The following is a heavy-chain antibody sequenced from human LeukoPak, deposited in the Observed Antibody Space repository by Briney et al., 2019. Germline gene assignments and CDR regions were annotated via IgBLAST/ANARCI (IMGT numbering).Heavy chain of an antibody. CDR2: INPNSGGT. CDR3: ARDTYYDFWRAFSYGMDV. D-gene: IGHD3-3*01. CDR1: GYTFTGYY. Sequence: ASVKVSCKASGYTFTGYYMHWVQQAPGQGLEWMGWINPNSGGTNYAQKFQGRVTMTRDTSISTAYMELSRLRSDDTAVYYCARDTYYDFWRAFSYGMDVWGQGTTVTVSS. J-gene: IGHJ6*02. V-gene: IGHV1-2*02.